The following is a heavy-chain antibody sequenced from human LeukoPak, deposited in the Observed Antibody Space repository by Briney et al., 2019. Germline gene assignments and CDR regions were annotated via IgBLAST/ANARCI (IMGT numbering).Heavy chain of an antibody. V-gene: IGHV3-66*02. D-gene: IGHD2-2*01. CDR1: GFTFSSYA. J-gene: IGHJ4*02. Sequence: GGSLRLSCAASGFTFSSYAMHWVRQAPGKGLEWVSVLHGRGYAYYADPVKGRFTISRDNSKNTLYLQRNSLRTEDTAVYYCARCGGGYCSSTAIFDYWGQGTLVTVSS. CDR2: LHGRGYA. CDR3: ARCGGGYCSSTAIFDY.